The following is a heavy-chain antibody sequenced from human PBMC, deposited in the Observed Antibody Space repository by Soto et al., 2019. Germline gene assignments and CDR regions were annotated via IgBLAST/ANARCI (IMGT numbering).Heavy chain of an antibody. J-gene: IGHJ4*02. CDR2: IGTAGDT. CDR3: ARGRLISLYYFDY. Sequence: EVQLVECGGGLVQPGGSLRLSCAASGFTFSNYDMHWVRQVTGKGLEWVSTIGTAGDTYYPGSVKGRFTISRENAKNSLYLQINSLRAEDTAVYYCARGRLISLYYFDYWGQGPLVTVSS. CDR1: GFTFSNYD. V-gene: IGHV3-13*01. D-gene: IGHD2-15*01.